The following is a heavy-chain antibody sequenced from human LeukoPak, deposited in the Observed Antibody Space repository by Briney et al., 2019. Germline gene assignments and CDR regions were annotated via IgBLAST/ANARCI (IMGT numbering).Heavy chain of an antibody. J-gene: IGHJ5*02. D-gene: IGHD3-16*01. V-gene: IGHV3-30*18. CDR2: ISYDGSNK. CDR1: GFTFSTYG. CDR3: VKSRSRNMITCGGVERWFDP. Sequence: PGGSLRLSCAASGFTFSTYGMHWVRQAPGKGLEWVAVISYDGSNKYYADSVKGRFTISRDNSKNTLYLQMNSLRAEDTAVYYCVKSRSRNMITCGGVERWFDPWGQGTLVTVSS.